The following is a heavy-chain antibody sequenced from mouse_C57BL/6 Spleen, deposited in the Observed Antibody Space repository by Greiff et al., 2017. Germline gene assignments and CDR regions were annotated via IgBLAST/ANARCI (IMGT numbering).Heavy chain of an antibody. Sequence: VQLQQPGAELVKPGASVKLSCKASGYTFTSYWMQWVKQRPGQGLEWIGEIDPSDSYTNYNQKFKGKATLTVDTSSSTAYMQLSSLTSEDSAVYYCAREGRLTDAYWGQGTLVTVSA. CDR3: AREGRLTDAY. J-gene: IGHJ3*01. V-gene: IGHV1-50*01. CDR2: IDPSDSYT. D-gene: IGHD4-1*01. CDR1: GYTFTSYW.